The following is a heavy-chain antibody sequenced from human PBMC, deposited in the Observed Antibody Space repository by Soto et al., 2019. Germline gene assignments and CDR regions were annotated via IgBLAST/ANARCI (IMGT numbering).Heavy chain of an antibody. V-gene: IGHV1-18*01. D-gene: IGHD3-16*01. CDR2: ISAYNGNT. CDR1: GYTFTSYG. CDR3: ARPYYDSGMYYYGMDV. Sequence: QVQMVQSGAEVKKPGASVKVSCKASGYTFTSYGISWVRQAPGQGLEWMGWISAYNGNTNYAQKLQGRVTMTTDTSTSTAYTELRSLRSDDTAVYYCARPYYDSGMYYYGMDVWGQGTTVTVSS. J-gene: IGHJ6*02.